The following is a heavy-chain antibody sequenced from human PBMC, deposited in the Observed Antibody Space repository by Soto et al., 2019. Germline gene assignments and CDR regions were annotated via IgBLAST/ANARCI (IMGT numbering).Heavy chain of an antibody. D-gene: IGHD6-6*01. J-gene: IGHJ5*02. CDR3: ARHRARNWFDP. V-gene: IGHV4-39*01. CDR1: GCSISSSSYY. Sequence: PGGTLSLTCIVSGCSISSSSYYWGWIGQPPGKGLEWIGSIYDSGSTYYNPSLKSRVTISVDTSKNQFSLKLSSVTAADTAVFYCARHRARNWFDPWGQGTLVTVSS. CDR2: IYDSGST.